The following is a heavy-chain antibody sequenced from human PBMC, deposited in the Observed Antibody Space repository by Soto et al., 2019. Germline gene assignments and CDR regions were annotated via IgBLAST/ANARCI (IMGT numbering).Heavy chain of an antibody. V-gene: IGHV4-59*01. D-gene: IGHD3-3*01. CDR1: GGSISSYY. Sequence: PSETLSLTCTVSGGSISSYYWSWIRQPPGKGLEWIGYIYYSGSTNYNPSLKSRVTISVDTSKNQFSLKLSSVTAADTAVYYCARDILRTTNYGMGVWGQGTTVTVS. CDR3: ARDILRTTNYGMGV. J-gene: IGHJ6*02. CDR2: IYYSGST.